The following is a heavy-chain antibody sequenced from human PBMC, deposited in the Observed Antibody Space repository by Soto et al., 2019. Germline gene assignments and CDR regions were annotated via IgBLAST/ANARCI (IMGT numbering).Heavy chain of an antibody. CDR1: GFTFSSYW. CDR3: ASELTGTFGHKNGG. CDR2: INSDGSST. Sequence: EVQLVESGGGLVQPGRSLRLSCAASGFTFSSYWMHWVRQAPGKGLVWVSRINSDGSSTSYADSVKGRFTISRDNAKNTLYLQMNSLRAEDTAVYYCASELTGTFGHKNGGWGQGTLVTVSS. D-gene: IGHD1-7*01. J-gene: IGHJ4*02. V-gene: IGHV3-74*01.